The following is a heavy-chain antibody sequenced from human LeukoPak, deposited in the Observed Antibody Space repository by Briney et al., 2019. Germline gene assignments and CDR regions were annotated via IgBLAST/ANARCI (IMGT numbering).Heavy chain of an antibody. CDR1: GYTFTSYG. V-gene: IGHV1-18*01. Sequence: ASVKVSCKASGYTFTSYGISWVRQAPGQGLEWMGWISAYNGNTNYAQKFQGRVTMTRDTSISTAYMELSRLRSDDTAVYYCASPLPYYYDSSGYYYFYWGQGTLVTVSS. J-gene: IGHJ4*02. D-gene: IGHD3-22*01. CDR2: ISAYNGNT. CDR3: ASPLPYYYDSSGYYYFY.